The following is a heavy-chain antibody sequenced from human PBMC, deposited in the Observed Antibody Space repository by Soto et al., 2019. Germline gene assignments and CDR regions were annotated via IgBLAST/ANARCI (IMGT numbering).Heavy chain of an antibody. CDR1: GGTFSSYA. D-gene: IGHD6-13*01. CDR2: IIPIFGTA. J-gene: IGHJ4*02. Sequence: SVKVSCKASGGTFSSYAISWVRQAPGQGLEWMGGIIPIFGTANYAQKFQGRVTITADESTSTAYMELSSLRSEDTAVYYCARAPSPYIAAAGTDLDYWGQGTLVTVS. CDR3: ARAPSPYIAAAGTDLDY. V-gene: IGHV1-69*13.